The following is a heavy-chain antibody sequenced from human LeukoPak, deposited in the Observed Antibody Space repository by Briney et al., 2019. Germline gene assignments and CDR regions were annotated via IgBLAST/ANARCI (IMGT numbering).Heavy chain of an antibody. CDR2: IYPGDSDT. J-gene: IGHJ6*02. CDR1: EYSFANYW. CDR3: ARDQEEMATIQRFNRGSYYYYYYGMDV. V-gene: IGHV5-51*01. Sequence: GESLKISCKGSEYSFANYWIGWVRQMPGKGLEWMGIIYPGDSDTRYSPSFQGQVTISVDKSISTAYLQWSSLKASDTAMYYCARDQEEMATIQRFNRGSYYYYYYGMDVWGQGTTVTVSS. D-gene: IGHD5-24*01.